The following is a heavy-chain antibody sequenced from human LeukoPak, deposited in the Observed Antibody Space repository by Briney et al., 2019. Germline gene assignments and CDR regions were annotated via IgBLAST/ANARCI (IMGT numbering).Heavy chain of an antibody. D-gene: IGHD3-3*01. CDR2: IYTSGSP. CDR3: ATSFRKRFLEPWDNWFDP. CDR1: GDSITNHR. V-gene: IGHV4-4*08. Sequence: SETLSLTCTVSGDSITNHRCSWIRQPPGKGLEWIGHIYTSGSPDYNPSLKSRVTISVDTSKSQFSLNVTFVTAADTAVYYCATSFRKRFLEPWDNWFDPWGLGALVTVSS. J-gene: IGHJ5*02.